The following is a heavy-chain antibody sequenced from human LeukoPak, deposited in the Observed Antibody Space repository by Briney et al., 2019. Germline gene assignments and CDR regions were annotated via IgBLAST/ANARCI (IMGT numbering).Heavy chain of an antibody. CDR1: GYTFTSYF. Sequence: ASVKVSCKASGYTFTSYFMHWVRQAPGQGLEWMGIINPSGGSTSYAQKFQGRVTMTRDMSTSTVYMELSSLRSEDTAVYYCARAGKWLRSSFDYWGQGTLVTVSS. V-gene: IGHV1-46*01. CDR3: ARAGKWLRSSFDY. CDR2: INPSGGST. D-gene: IGHD5-12*01. J-gene: IGHJ4*02.